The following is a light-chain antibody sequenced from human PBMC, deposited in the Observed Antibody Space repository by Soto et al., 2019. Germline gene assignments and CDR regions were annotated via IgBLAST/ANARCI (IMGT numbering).Light chain of an antibody. CDR1: SGDVGGYDY. CDR3: SSYTSSRTYVI. Sequence: QSALTQPASVSGSPGQSITISCTGTSGDVGGYDYVSWYQQHPGKVPKLIIYEVSNRPSGVSNRFSGSKSGNTASLTISGLQAEDEADYYCSSYTSSRTYVIFGGGTKVTVL. CDR2: EVS. V-gene: IGLV2-14*01. J-gene: IGLJ2*01.